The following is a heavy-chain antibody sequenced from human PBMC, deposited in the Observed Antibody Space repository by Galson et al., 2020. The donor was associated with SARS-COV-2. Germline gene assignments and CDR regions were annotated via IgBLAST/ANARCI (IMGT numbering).Heavy chain of an antibody. J-gene: IGHJ3*02. CDR2: IYYSGST. V-gene: IGHV4-31*03. CDR3: ARDQSNYDILTGYYSTDAFDI. D-gene: IGHD3-9*01. CDR1: GGSISSGGYY. Sequence: SQTLSLTCTVSGGSISSGGYYWSWIRQHPGKGLEWIGYIYYSGSTYYNPSLKSRVTISVDTSKNQFSLKLSSVTAADTAVYYCARDQSNYDILTGYYSTDAFDIWGQGTMVTVSS.